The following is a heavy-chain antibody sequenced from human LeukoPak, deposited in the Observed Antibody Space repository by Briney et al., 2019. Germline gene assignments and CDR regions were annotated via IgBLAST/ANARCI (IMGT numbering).Heavy chain of an antibody. Sequence: GGSLRLSCAASGFTFSSYSMNWVRQAPGKGLEWVSFISSSSSYIYYADSVKGRFTISRDNAKNSLYLQMNSLRAEDTAVYYCAKGGPMGPPGADYWGQGTLVTVSS. J-gene: IGHJ4*02. D-gene: IGHD1-26*01. CDR1: GFTFSSYS. CDR2: ISSSSSYI. V-gene: IGHV3-21*01. CDR3: AKGGPMGPPGADY.